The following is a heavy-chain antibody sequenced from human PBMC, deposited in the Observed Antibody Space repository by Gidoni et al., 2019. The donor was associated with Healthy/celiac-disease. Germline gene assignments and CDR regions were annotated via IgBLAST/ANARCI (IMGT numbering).Heavy chain of an antibody. CDR1: GFTFSGSA. V-gene: IGHV3-73*02. Sequence: EVQLVESGGGLVQPGGSLKLSCAASGFTFSGSAMHWVRQASGKGLEWVGRIRSKANSYATAYAASVKGRFTISRDDSKNTAYLQMNSLKTEDTAVYYCTRGGTIFGVDYGMDVWGQGTTVTVSS. J-gene: IGHJ6*02. CDR2: IRSKANSYAT. D-gene: IGHD3-3*01. CDR3: TRGGTIFGVDYGMDV.